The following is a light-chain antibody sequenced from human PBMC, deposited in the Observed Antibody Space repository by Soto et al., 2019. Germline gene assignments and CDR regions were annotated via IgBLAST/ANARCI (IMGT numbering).Light chain of an antibody. Sequence: EIVFTQSPCTLSVSPGERATLSCRASQIVGSSYLTWYQQKPGQAPRLLTYDVSSRATGIPDRFSGSGSGTDFTLTISRLEPEDFAGYCCQQYGSSPRTFGQGTKV. CDR2: DVS. J-gene: IGKJ1*01. CDR3: QQYGSSPRT. V-gene: IGKV3-20*01. CDR1: QIVGSSY.